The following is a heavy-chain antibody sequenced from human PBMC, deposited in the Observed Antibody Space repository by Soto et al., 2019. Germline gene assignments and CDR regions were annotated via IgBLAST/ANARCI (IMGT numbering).Heavy chain of an antibody. CDR3: ARGKGNYQTFDS. CDR2: IYYSGST. J-gene: IGHJ4*02. CDR1: GGSISSGDYY. Sequence: PSETLSLTCTVSGGSISSGDYYWSWIRQPPGKGLEWIGYIYYSGSTTYNPSLRSRVTMSVDTSKNQFSLRLSSVTAADTAVYYCARGKGNYQTFDSWGQGTQVTVSS. D-gene: IGHD4-4*01. V-gene: IGHV4-30-4*02.